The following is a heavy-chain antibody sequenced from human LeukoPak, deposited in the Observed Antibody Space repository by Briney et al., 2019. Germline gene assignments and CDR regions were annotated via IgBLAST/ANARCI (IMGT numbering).Heavy chain of an antibody. D-gene: IGHD2-2*01. J-gene: IGHJ6*03. CDR3: ARSQSRYCSSTSCPGRNYYYYYMDV. CDR2: IYTSGSS. V-gene: IGHV4-4*09. Sequence: PSETLSLTCTVSGGSISSYYWSWIRQPPGKGLEWIGYIYTSGSSNYNPSLKSRVTISVDTSKNQFSLKLSSVTAADTAVYYCARSQSRYCSSTSCPGRNYYYYYMDVWGKGTTVTVSS. CDR1: GGSISSYY.